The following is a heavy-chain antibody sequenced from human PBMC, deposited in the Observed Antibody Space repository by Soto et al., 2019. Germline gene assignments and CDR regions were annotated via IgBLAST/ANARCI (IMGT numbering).Heavy chain of an antibody. CDR1: GFTFSSYS. CDR3: ARETDYDFWSGYSGIFGLDV. D-gene: IGHD3-3*01. V-gene: IGHV3-48*02. CDR2: ISSSSSTI. J-gene: IGHJ6*02. Sequence: GGSLRLSCAASGFTFSSYSMNWVRQAPGKGLEWVSYISSSSSTIYYADSVKGRFTISRDNAKNSLYLQMNSLRDEDTAVYYCARETDYDFWSGYSGIFGLDVWGQGTTVTVSS.